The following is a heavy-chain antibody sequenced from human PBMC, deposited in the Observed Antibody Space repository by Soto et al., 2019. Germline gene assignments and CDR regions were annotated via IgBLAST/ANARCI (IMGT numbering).Heavy chain of an antibody. CDR3: ARIPAYYYDSSGYYSDDY. CDR2: IYYSGST. Sequence: SETLSLTCTVSGGSISSGGYYWSWIRQHPGKGLEWIGYIYYSGSTYYNPSLKSRVTISVDTSKNQFSLKLSSVTAADTAVYYCARIPAYYYDSSGYYSDDYWGQGTLVTVSS. J-gene: IGHJ4*02. V-gene: IGHV4-31*03. CDR1: GGSISSGGYY. D-gene: IGHD3-22*01.